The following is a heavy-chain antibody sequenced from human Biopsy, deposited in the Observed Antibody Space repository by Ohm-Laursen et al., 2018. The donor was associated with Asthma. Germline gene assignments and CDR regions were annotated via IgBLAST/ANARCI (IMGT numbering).Heavy chain of an antibody. D-gene: IGHD2-21*01. J-gene: IGHJ5*02. CDR2: MYYGETT. CDR1: GVSIRSYY. V-gene: IGHV4-39*07. Sequence: GTLSLTCTVSGVSIRSYYWGWIRQPPGKGLEWIGSMYYGETTYYSPSLKSRISMSVDMSKKQFSLEVRSVTAADTAVYYCARSVTGSLAYCAGDCSFHLDRWGPGTLVTVSS. CDR3: ARSVTGSLAYCAGDCSFHLDR.